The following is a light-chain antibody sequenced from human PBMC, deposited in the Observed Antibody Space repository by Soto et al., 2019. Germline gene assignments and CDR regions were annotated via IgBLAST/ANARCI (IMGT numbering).Light chain of an antibody. CDR1: SSDVGGYNY. V-gene: IGLV2-14*01. J-gene: IGLJ1*01. Sequence: QSVLTQPASVSGSPGQSITISCTGTSSDVGGYNYVSWYQQHPGKAPKLMIYDVSNRPSGVSKRFSGSKSGNTASLTIPGIQAEDEADYYCSSYTSSSSYVFGTGTKVTVL. CDR3: SSYTSSSSYV. CDR2: DVS.